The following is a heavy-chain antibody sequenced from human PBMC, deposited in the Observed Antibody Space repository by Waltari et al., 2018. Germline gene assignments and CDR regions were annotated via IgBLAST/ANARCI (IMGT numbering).Heavy chain of an antibody. CDR2: INPNSGGT. J-gene: IGHJ4*02. Sequence: QVQLVQSGAEVKKPRASVKVSCKASGYTFTGYYMHWVLQAPGQGLEWMGWINPNSGGTNYAQKFQGRVTRTRDTSISTAYMELSRLRSDDTAVYYCARGSRTIFGVVITDFDYWGQGTLVTVSS. D-gene: IGHD3-3*01. CDR1: GYTFTGYY. CDR3: ARGSRTIFGVVITDFDY. V-gene: IGHV1-2*02.